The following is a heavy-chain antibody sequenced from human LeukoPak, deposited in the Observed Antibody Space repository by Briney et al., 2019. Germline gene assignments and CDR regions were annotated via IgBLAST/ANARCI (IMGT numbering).Heavy chain of an antibody. Sequence: GGSLRLSCAASGFTFDDYAMHWVRQAPGKGLEWVSLISGDGGSTYYADSVKGRFTISRDNSKNSLYLQMNSLRTEYTALYYCAKDGVTMIDPYGMDVWGQGTTVTVSS. J-gene: IGHJ6*02. CDR2: ISGDGGST. CDR1: GFTFDDYA. V-gene: IGHV3-43*02. D-gene: IGHD3-22*01. CDR3: AKDGVTMIDPYGMDV.